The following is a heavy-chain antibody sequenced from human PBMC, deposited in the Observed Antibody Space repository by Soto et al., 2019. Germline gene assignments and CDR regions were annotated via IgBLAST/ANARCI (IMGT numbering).Heavy chain of an antibody. CDR3: ARDGITVPGTGDY. D-gene: IGHD6-19*01. CDR1: GYTFTGYY. V-gene: IGHV1-2*02. CDR2: INPNSGGT. Sequence: ASVKVSFKASGYTFTGYYIHWVRQAPGQGLEWMGWINPNSGGTNYAQKFQGRVTMTRDTSISTAYMELSRLRSDDTAVFYCARDGITVPGTGDYWGQGTLVTVSS. J-gene: IGHJ4*02.